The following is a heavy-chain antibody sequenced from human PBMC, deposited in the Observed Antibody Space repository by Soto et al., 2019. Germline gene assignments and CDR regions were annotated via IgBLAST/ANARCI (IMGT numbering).Heavy chain of an antibody. CDR3: AKGVKFYYDSSEGWFDP. D-gene: IGHD3-22*01. Sequence: GGSLRLSCAASGFTFSSYAMNWVRQAPGKGLEWVSGISGSGGSTYYADPVKGRFTASRDNSKNTLYLQMNSLRAEDTAVYYCAKGVKFYYDSSEGWFDPWGQGTLVTVSS. V-gene: IGHV3-23*01. CDR1: GFTFSSYA. CDR2: ISGSGGST. J-gene: IGHJ5*02.